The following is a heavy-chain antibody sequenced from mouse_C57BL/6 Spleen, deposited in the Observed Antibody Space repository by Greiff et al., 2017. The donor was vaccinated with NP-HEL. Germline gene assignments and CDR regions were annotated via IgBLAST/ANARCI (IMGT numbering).Heavy chain of an antibody. CDR2: IYPGDGDT. CDR1: GYAFSSYW. CDR3: ARGYGSLLMDY. J-gene: IGHJ4*01. D-gene: IGHD1-1*01. Sequence: LVESGAELVKPGASVKISCKASGYAFSSYWMNWVKQRPGKGLEWIGQIYPGDGDTNYNGKFKGKATLTADKSSSTAYMQLSSLTSEDSAVYFCARGYGSLLMDYWGQGTSVTVSS. V-gene: IGHV1-80*01.